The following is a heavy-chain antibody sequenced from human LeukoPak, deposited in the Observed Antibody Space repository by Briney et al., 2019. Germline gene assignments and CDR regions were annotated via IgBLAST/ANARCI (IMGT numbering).Heavy chain of an antibody. V-gene: IGHV4-34*01. CDR2: INHSGST. CDR1: GGSFSGYY. D-gene: IGHD6-13*01. Sequence: PSETLSLTCAVYGGSFSGYYWSWIRQPPGKGLEWIGEINHSGSTNYNPSLKSRVTISVDTFKNQFSLKLSSVTAADTAVYYCARGYISSSWYVYWGQGTLVTVSS. CDR3: ARGYISSSWYVY. J-gene: IGHJ4*02.